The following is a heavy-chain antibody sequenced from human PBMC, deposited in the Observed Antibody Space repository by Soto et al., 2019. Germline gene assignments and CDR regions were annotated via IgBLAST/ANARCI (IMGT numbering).Heavy chain of an antibody. CDR3: AKDTLRHGWGGSYGDAFDL. Sequence: QVQLVESGGGVVQPGRSLRLSCAASGFTFSSYGMHWVRQAPGKGLEWVAVISYDGSNKYYADSVKGRFTISRDNSKNTLYLQMNSLRAEDTAVYYCAKDTLRHGWGGSYGDAFDLWGQGTMVTVSS. J-gene: IGHJ3*01. CDR2: ISYDGSNK. CDR1: GFTFSSYG. D-gene: IGHD1-26*01. V-gene: IGHV3-30*18.